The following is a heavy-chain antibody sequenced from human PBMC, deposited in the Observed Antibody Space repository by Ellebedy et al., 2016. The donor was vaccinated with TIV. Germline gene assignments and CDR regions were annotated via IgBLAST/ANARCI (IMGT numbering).Heavy chain of an antibody. V-gene: IGHV4-4*07. J-gene: IGHJ3*02. Sequence: SETLSLXXTVSGGSFSSYYWSWIRQPAGKGLEWIGRIYTSGSTNYNPSLKSRVTMSVDTSKNQFSLKLSSVTAADTAVYYCARDLGVAERGIWGQGTMVTVSS. CDR2: IYTSGST. CDR3: ARDLGVAERGI. CDR1: GGSFSSYY. D-gene: IGHD3-3*01.